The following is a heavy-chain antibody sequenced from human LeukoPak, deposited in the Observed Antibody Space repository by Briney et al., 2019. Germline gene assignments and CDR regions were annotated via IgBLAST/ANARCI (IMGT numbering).Heavy chain of an antibody. D-gene: IGHD3-22*01. CDR1: GFTFSSYG. Sequence: PGGSLRLSCAASGFTFSSYGMHWVRQAPGKGLEWVAFVHYGGSNKYYADSVKGRFAISRDNSKNTLYLQMNSLRAEDTAVYYCVRDGSGYAMWDWGQGTPVTVSS. V-gene: IGHV3-30*02. CDR3: VRDGSGYAMWD. J-gene: IGHJ4*02. CDR2: VHYGGSNK.